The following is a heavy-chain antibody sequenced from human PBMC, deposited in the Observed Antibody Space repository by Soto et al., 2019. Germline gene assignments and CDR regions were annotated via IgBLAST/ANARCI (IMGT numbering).Heavy chain of an antibody. V-gene: IGHV4-39*01. Sequence: PSETLSLTYTVSGGSISSSSYYWGWIRQPPGKGLEWIGSIYYSGSTYYNPSLKSRVTISVDTSKNQFSLKLSSVTAADTAVYYCARQGYCSSTSCYSLFDYWGQGTLVTVSS. J-gene: IGHJ4*02. D-gene: IGHD2-2*01. CDR1: GGSISSSSYY. CDR3: ARQGYCSSTSCYSLFDY. CDR2: IYYSGST.